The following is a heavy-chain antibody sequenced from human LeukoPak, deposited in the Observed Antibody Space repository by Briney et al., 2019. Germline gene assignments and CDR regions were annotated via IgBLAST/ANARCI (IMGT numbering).Heavy chain of an antibody. Sequence: GGSLRLSCAASGFTLSSNWMHWVRQAPGKGLVWVSRINPDGSTTTYADSVKGRFTISRDNARKMVFLQMNSLRAEDTAVYYCLRYRSGSLSDWGQGTLVTVSS. CDR3: LRYRSGSLSD. V-gene: IGHV3-74*01. J-gene: IGHJ4*02. CDR2: INPDGSTT. CDR1: GFTLSSNW. D-gene: IGHD1-26*01.